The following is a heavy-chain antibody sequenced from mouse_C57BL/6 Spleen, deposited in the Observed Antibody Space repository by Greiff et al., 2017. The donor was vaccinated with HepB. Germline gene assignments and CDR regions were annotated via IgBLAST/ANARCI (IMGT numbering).Heavy chain of an antibody. CDR2: IDPSDSYT. CDR3: ASKDFDC. J-gene: IGHJ2*01. Sequence: QVQLQQPGAELVMPGASVKLSCKASGYTFTRYWMHWVKQRPGQGLEWIGEIDPSDSYTNYNQKFKGKSTLTVDKSSSPDYMPLSSLTSEDSAVYYCASKDFDCWGQGTTRTVSS. D-gene: IGHD1-3*01. V-gene: IGHV1-69*01. CDR1: GYTFTRYW.